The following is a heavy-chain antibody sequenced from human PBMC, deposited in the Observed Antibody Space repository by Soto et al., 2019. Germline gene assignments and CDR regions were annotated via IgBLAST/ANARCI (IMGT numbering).Heavy chain of an antibody. D-gene: IGHD4-17*01. CDR2: IYYSGST. V-gene: IGHV4-59*08. CDR1: GGSLSSSY. Sequence: LSLTCTVSGGSLSSSYWSWIRQPPGKGLEWIGYIYYSGSTNYNPSLKSRVTISVDTSKNQFSLKLSSVTAADTAVYYCARRQYYGDYDYYYMDVWGKGTTVTVSS. CDR3: ARRQYYGDYDYYYMDV. J-gene: IGHJ6*03.